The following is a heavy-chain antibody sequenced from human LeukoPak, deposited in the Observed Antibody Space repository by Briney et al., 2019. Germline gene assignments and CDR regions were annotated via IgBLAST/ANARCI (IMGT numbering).Heavy chain of an antibody. V-gene: IGHV6-1*01. D-gene: IGHD3-10*01. J-gene: IGHJ3*02. CDR3: ARDWEGSGSYYNRYAFDI. CDR1: GDSVSSKSAA. Sequence: SQTLSLTCAISGDSVSSKSAAWNWIRQSPSRGLEWLGRTYYRSKWYNDYAVSVKSRITINPDTAKNKFSLQLNSVTPEDTAVYYCARDWEGSGSYYNRYAFDIWGQGTMVTVSS. CDR2: TYYRSKWYN.